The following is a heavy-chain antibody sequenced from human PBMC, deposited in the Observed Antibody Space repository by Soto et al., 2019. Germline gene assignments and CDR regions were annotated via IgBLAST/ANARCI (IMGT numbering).Heavy chain of an antibody. CDR1: GGSISSGGYY. D-gene: IGHD2-15*01. J-gene: IGHJ5*02. V-gene: IGHV4-31*03. Sequence: ASETLSLTCPVSGGSISSGGYYWSWIRQHPGKGLEWIGYIYYSGSTYYNPSLKSRVTISVDTSKNQFSLKLSSVTAADTAVYYCARDSRYCSGGSCPFGWFDPWGQGTLVTVSS. CDR3: ARDSRYCSGGSCPFGWFDP. CDR2: IYYSGST.